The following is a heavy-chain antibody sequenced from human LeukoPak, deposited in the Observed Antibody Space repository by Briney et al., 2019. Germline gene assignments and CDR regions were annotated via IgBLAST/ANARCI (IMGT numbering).Heavy chain of an antibody. Sequence: SETLSLTCTVSGGSISSYYWGWVRQPPGKGLEWIGYIYYSGSTNYNPSLKSRVTISVDTSKNQFSLKLSSVTAADTAVYYCARHDGGATLSGFDPWGQGTLVTVSS. V-gene: IGHV4-59*08. J-gene: IGHJ5*02. CDR3: ARHDGGATLSGFDP. CDR2: IYYSGST. D-gene: IGHD1-26*01. CDR1: GGSISSYY.